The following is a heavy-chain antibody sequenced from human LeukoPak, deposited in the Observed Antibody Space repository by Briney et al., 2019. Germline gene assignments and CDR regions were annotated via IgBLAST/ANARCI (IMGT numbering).Heavy chain of an antibody. Sequence: PGGSLRLSCAASGFTFNRYWMHWVRHAPGEGPVWVAHILNDGGSTSYADSVKGRFTISRDNAKNTLSLQMNSLRAEDTAVYYCVRHNHGYDYWGQGTPVTVSS. D-gene: IGHD5-18*01. J-gene: IGHJ4*02. CDR1: GFTFNRYW. V-gene: IGHV3-74*01. CDR2: ILNDGGST. CDR3: VRHNHGYDY.